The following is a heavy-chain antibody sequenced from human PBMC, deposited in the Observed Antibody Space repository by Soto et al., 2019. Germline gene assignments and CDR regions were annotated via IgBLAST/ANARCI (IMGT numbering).Heavy chain of an antibody. CDR2: IKQDGSEK. D-gene: IGHD3-3*01. Sequence: EVQLVESGGGLVQPGGSLRLSCAASGFTFSSYWMSWVRQAPGKGLEWVANIKQDGSEKYYVDSVKGRFTISRDNAKNSRYLQMNSLRAEDTAVYYCARDLSQGFLEWLSKYYYYGMDVWGQGTTVTVSS. CDR1: GFTFSSYW. CDR3: ARDLSQGFLEWLSKYYYYGMDV. V-gene: IGHV3-7*01. J-gene: IGHJ6*02.